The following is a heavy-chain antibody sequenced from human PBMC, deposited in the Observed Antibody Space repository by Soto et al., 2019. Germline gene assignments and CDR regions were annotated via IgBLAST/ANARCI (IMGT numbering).Heavy chain of an antibody. CDR2: TYYRSKWYN. V-gene: IGHV6-1*01. Sequence: SQTLSLTCAISGDSVSSNSAAWNWIRQSPSRGLEWLGRTYYRSKWYNDYAVSVKSRITINPDTSKNQFSLQLNSVTPEDTAVYYCARGVFGYGSGSYYYYSGMDVWGQGTTVTVSS. CDR1: GDSVSSNSAA. D-gene: IGHD3-10*01. J-gene: IGHJ6*02. CDR3: ARGVFGYGSGSYYYYSGMDV.